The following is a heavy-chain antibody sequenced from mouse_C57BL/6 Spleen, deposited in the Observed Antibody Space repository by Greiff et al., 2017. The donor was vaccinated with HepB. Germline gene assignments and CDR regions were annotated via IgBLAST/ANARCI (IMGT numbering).Heavy chain of an antibody. V-gene: IGHV14-3*01. CDR1: GFNIKNTY. CDR3: ARWGRAQGTAYPFDY. D-gene: IGHD3-2*02. J-gene: IGHJ2*01. Sequence: EVQGVESVAELVRPGASVKLSCTASGFNIKNTYMHWVKQRPEQGLEWIGRIDPANGNTKYAPKFQGKATITADTSSNTAYLQLSSLTSEDTAIYYCARWGRAQGTAYPFDYWGQGTTLTVSS. CDR2: IDPANGNT.